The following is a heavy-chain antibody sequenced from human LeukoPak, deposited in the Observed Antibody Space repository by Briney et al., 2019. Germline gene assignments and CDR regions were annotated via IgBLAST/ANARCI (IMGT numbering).Heavy chain of an antibody. CDR1: GFTFSSYA. CDR2: ISGSGGST. V-gene: IGHV3-23*01. CDR3: AKDLTAENVWGGDRIFDY. D-gene: IGHD2-8*01. J-gene: IGHJ4*02. Sequence: GGSLRLSCAASGFTFSSYAMSWVRQAPGKGLEWVSAISGSGGSTYYADSVKGRFTISRDNSKNTLYLQMNSLRAEDTAVYYCAKDLTAENVWGGDRIFDYWGQGTLVTVSS.